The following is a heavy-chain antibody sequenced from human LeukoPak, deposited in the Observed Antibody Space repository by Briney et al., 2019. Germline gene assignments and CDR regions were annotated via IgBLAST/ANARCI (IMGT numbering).Heavy chain of an antibody. J-gene: IGHJ4*02. CDR3: ARVDGAAAVRLLEDY. CDR1: GYTFTSYD. D-gene: IGHD6-13*01. V-gene: IGHV1-8*01. CDR2: MNPNSGNT. Sequence: ASVKVSCKASGYTFTSYDINWMRQATGQGLEWMGWMNPNSGNTGYAQKFQGRVTMTRNTSISTAYMELSSLRSEDTAVYYCARVDGAAAVRLLEDYWGQGTLVTVSS.